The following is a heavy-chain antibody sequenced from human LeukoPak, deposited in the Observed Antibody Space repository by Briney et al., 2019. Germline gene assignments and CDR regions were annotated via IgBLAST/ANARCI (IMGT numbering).Heavy chain of an antibody. CDR3: AALGYSGSYLDY. V-gene: IGHV3-21*01. J-gene: IGHJ4*02. Sequence: GGSLRLSCAASGFTFSSYSMNWVRQAPGKGLEWVSSISSSSSYIYYADSVKGRFTISRDNAKNSLNLQMNSLRAEDTAVYYCAALGYSGSYLDYWGQGTLVTVSS. CDR1: GFTFSSYS. CDR2: ISSSSSYI. D-gene: IGHD1-26*01.